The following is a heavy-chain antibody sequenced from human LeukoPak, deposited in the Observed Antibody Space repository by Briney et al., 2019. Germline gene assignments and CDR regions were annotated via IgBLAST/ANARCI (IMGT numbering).Heavy chain of an antibody. D-gene: IGHD3-3*01. J-gene: IGHJ4*02. Sequence: SETLSLTCAVSGGSISGYYWSWIRQPPGKGLEWVGYNHYGGNTDYNPSLKSRVTISVDTSKNQFSLKLNSVTAADTAFYYCARRGSGYPYYFDYWGQGTLVTVSS. CDR2: NHYGGNT. CDR1: GGSISGYY. V-gene: IGHV4-59*01. CDR3: ARRGSGYPYYFDY.